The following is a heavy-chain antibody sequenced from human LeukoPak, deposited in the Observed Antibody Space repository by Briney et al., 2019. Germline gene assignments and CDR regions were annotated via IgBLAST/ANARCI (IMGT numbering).Heavy chain of an antibody. CDR2: IYYSGST. D-gene: IGHD3-16*01. Sequence: SETLSLTCTVSGGSISNYYWSWIRQPPGKGLEWIGYIYYSGSTNYNPSLKSRVSISVDTSKNQFSLKVSSVTAADTAVYFCAGSGSYGPFDPWGQGTLVTVSS. J-gene: IGHJ5*02. CDR1: GGSISNYY. V-gene: IGHV4-59*01. CDR3: AGSGSYGPFDP.